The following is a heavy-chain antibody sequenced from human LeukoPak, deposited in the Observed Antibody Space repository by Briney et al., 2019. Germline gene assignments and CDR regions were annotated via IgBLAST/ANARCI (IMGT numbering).Heavy chain of an antibody. CDR3: AKETGGIGEDYVWGADY. V-gene: IGHV3-43*02. D-gene: IGHD3-16*01. CDR1: GFTFDDYA. Sequence: GGSLRLSCAASGFTFDDYAMHWVRQAPGKGLEWVSLISGDGGSTYYADSVKGRFTISRDNSKNSLYLQMNSLRTEDTALYYCAKETGGIGEDYVWGADYWGQGTLVTVSS. CDR2: ISGDGGST. J-gene: IGHJ4*02.